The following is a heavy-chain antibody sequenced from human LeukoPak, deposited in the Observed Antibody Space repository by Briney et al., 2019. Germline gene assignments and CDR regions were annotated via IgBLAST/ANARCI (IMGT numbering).Heavy chain of an antibody. CDR1: GFTFSSYW. D-gene: IGHD6-13*01. J-gene: IGHJ3*02. CDR2: IKQDGSEK. V-gene: IGHV3-7*01. CDR3: ARDRAGPDPYDAFDI. Sequence: PGGSLILSCAASGFTFSSYWMSWVRQAPGKGLEWVANIKQDGSEKYYVDSVKGRFTISRDNAKNSLYLQMSSLRAEDTAVYYCARDRAGPDPYDAFDIWGQGTMVTVSS.